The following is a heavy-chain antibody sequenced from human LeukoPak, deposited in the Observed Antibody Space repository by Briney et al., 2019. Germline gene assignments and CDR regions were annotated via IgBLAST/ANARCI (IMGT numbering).Heavy chain of an antibody. CDR2: TYDSGST. CDR1: GGSISSGGYY. Sequence: PSETLSLTCSVSGGSISSGGYYWNWIRQHPGKGLEWLGYTYDSGSTNYNPSLESRVIISIDTSKNQFSLKLTPVTAADSAIYYCARERTYGKLRGVGYWGPGTLVTVSS. CDR3: ARERTYGKLRGVGY. D-gene: IGHD1-7*01. J-gene: IGHJ4*02. V-gene: IGHV4-31*03.